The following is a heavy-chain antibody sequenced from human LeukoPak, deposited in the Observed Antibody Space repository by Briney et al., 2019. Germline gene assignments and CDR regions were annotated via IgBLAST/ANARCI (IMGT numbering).Heavy chain of an antibody. CDR1: GGSISSYY. J-gene: IGHJ2*01. Sequence: PSETLSLTCTVSGGSISSYYWSWLRQPPGKGLEWLGYIYYSGSTNYNPSLKSRVTISVDTSKNQFSLKLSSVTAADTAVYYCARKDYYDSSGYYPPYWYFDLWGRGTLVTVSS. CDR2: IYYSGST. D-gene: IGHD3-22*01. CDR3: ARKDYYDSSGYYPPYWYFDL. V-gene: IGHV4-59*01.